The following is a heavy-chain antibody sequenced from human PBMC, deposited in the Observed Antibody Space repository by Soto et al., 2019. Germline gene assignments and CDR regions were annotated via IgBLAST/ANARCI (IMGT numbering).Heavy chain of an antibody. V-gene: IGHV3-30*03. D-gene: IGHD3-22*01. CDR2: ISYDGSNK. CDR3: AREDESSGHAGTFHH. Sequence: GGSLRLSCAASGFTFSSYGMHLVRQAPGKGLEWVAVISYDGSNKYYADAVKGRFIISRDNSKNTLSLQMDSLSAEDTGVYYCAREDESSGHAGTFHHWGQGTLVTVSS. J-gene: IGHJ1*01. CDR1: GFTFSSYG.